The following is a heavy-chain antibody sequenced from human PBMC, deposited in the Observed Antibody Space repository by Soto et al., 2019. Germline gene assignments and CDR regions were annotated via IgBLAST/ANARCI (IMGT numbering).Heavy chain of an antibody. D-gene: IGHD1-26*01. CDR3: TTDSRTTLPEIRFDY. V-gene: IGHV3-15*07. CDR1: GFPFTNAW. CDR2: VKSKTDGGSS. Sequence: EVQLVESGGGLVKPGGSLRLSCVASGFPFTNAWINWVRQVPGKGLEWVGRVKSKTDGGSSDYAAAVKGRFAVSRDDSRNIVYLQMNSPKIEDTGVYYCTTDSRTTLPEIRFDYWGHGTQVTVSS. J-gene: IGHJ4*01.